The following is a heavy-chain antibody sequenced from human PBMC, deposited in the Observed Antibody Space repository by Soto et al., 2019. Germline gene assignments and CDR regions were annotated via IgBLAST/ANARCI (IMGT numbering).Heavy chain of an antibody. Sequence: SETLSLTCAVYGGSLSGHSWSWIRQPPGKGLEWIGEVDHGGSTNYNPSLMSRVTVSVDPSKNQFSLNLTSVTAADTAVYYCARGFGDVITLDYWGQGTLVTVSS. V-gene: IGHV4-34*01. J-gene: IGHJ4*02. D-gene: IGHD3-3*01. CDR1: GGSLSGHS. CDR2: VDHGGST. CDR3: ARGFGDVITLDY.